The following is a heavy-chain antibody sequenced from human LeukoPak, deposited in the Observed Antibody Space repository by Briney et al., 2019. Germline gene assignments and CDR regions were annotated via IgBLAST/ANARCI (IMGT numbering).Heavy chain of an antibody. CDR1: EFTFSIYS. Sequence: PGGSLRLSCAASEFTFSIYSMNWVRQAPGKGLEWVSSISSSSSYIYYADSVKGRFTISRDNAKNSLYLQMNSLRAEDTAVYYSARRTYCGGDCYSVGAFDIWGQGTMVTVSS. CDR3: ARRTYCGGDCYSVGAFDI. V-gene: IGHV3-21*01. J-gene: IGHJ3*02. CDR2: ISSSSSYI. D-gene: IGHD2-21*02.